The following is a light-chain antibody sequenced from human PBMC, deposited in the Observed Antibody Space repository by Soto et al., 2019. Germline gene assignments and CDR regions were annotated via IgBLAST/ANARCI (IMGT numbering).Light chain of an antibody. CDR2: QAS. V-gene: IGKV1-5*03. J-gene: IGKJ1*01. CDR3: QQYEYFWT. CDR1: QNIARS. Sequence: DIQMTQSPSTLSASVGDRVTITCRASQNIARSLAWYQQKPGKAPKVLIYQASSLASGVPSRFSGRGFGTEFTLTINTLQPDDSATYYCQQYEYFWTFGQGTKVDIK.